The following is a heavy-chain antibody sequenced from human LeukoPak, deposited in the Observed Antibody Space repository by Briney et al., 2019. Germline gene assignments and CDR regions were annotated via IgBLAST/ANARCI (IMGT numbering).Heavy chain of an antibody. D-gene: IGHD5-12*01. CDR1: GYTFTSYD. Sequence: ASVKVSCKVSGYTFTSYDINWVRQATGQGLEWMGWMNPNSGNTGYAQKFQGRVTMTRNTSISTAYMELSSLRSEDTAVYYCGRRKNSGYDFDYWGQGTLVTVSS. CDR2: MNPNSGNT. V-gene: IGHV1-8*01. J-gene: IGHJ4*02. CDR3: GRRKNSGYDFDY.